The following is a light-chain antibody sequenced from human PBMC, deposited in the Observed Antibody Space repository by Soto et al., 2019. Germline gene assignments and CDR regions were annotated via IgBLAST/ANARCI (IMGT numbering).Light chain of an antibody. J-gene: IGKJ2*01. Sequence: EIVLTQSPGTLSLSPGERATLSCRASQSVNSNNLAWYQRKPGQAPRLLIYGASNRATGIPDRFSGGGSGTDFTLTISILEPEDVAVYYCQQYYNAPRYTFGQGTNLEIK. V-gene: IGKV3-20*01. CDR1: QSVNSNN. CDR2: GAS. CDR3: QQYYNAPRYT.